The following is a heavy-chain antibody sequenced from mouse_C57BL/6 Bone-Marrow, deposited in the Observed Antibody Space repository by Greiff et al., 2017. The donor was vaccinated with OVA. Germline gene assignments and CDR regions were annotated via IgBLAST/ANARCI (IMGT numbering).Heavy chain of an antibody. CDR2: IYPRSGNT. CDR1: GYTFTSYG. V-gene: IGHV1-81*01. J-gene: IGHJ4*01. Sequence: VQLVESGAELARPGASVKLSCKASGYTFTSYGISWVKQRTGQGLEWIGEIYPRSGNTYYNEKFKGKATLTADKSSSTAYMELRSLTSEDSAVYFCARTCLYAMDYWGQGTSVTVSS. CDR3: ARTCLYAMDY.